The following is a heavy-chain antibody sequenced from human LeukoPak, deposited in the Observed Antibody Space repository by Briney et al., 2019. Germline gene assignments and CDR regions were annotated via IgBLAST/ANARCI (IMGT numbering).Heavy chain of an antibody. CDR2: MNPNSGNT. V-gene: IGHV1-8*01. Sequence: ASVKVSCKASGYTFTSYDINWVRQATGQGLEWMGWMNPNSGNTGYAQKFQGRVTMTRNTSISTAYMELSSLTSDDTAVYYCARARSGAVARNYNWFDPWGQGTLVTVSS. D-gene: IGHD6-19*01. J-gene: IGHJ5*02. CDR3: ARARSGAVARNYNWFDP. CDR1: GYTFTSYD.